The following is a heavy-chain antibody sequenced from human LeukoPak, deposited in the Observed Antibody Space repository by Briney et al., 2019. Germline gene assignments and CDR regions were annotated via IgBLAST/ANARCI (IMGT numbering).Heavy chain of an antibody. CDR3: AGRRVLDASFDY. J-gene: IGHJ4*02. CDR1: GFTVSGNY. V-gene: IGHV3-66*02. Sequence: GGSLRLSCAASGFTVSGNYMSWVRQAPGKGLEWVSVIYSSDNTYYIDSVEGRFTISRDNSKNTLYLQMNSLRAEDTAVYYCAGRRVLDASFDYWGQGTLVTVSS. D-gene: IGHD3-16*01. CDR2: IYSSDNT.